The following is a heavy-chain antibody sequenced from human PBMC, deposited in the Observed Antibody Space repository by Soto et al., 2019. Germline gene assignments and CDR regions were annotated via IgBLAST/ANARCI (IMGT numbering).Heavy chain of an antibody. CDR2: ISGSRGST. CDR1: GFTFGSYP. D-gene: IGHD7-27*01. V-gene: IGHV3-23*01. CDR3: AKEVSLGSTVDLGY. J-gene: IGHJ4*02. Sequence: PGGSLRLSCAASGFTFGSYPMTWVRQAPGKGLEWVSSISGSRGSTYYADAVKGRFTISRDNSMGTLYLQMKSLRVEDTAIYYCAKEVSLGSTVDLGYWGQGALVTVSS.